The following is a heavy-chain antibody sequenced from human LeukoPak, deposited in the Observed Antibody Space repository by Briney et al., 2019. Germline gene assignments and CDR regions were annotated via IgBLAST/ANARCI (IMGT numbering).Heavy chain of an antibody. J-gene: IGHJ6*02. CDR3: ARDMTYCSGGTCFPAMDV. D-gene: IGHD2-15*01. CDR2: TYYRSNWYT. V-gene: IGHV6-1*01. CDR1: GDSVSTISAA. Sequence: SQTPSLTCAISGDSVSTISAAWTWIRQSPSRGLEWLGRTYYRSNWYTDYAVSVKGRLTVNPDTSRNQFSLHLNSVTPEDTAVYYCARDMTYCSGGTCFPAMDVWGQGTTVTVSS.